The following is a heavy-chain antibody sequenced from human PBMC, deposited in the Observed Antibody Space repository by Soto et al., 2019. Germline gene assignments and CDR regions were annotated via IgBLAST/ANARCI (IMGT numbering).Heavy chain of an antibody. Sequence: QITLKESGPKLVKPTQTLTLTCTFSGFSLSTSGVGVGWIRQPPGKALEWLAIIYWDDDKRYSPSLKSRLTITKDTSKNRVVLTMTNMDPVDTATYYCAHVYGYYVVVGWFDPWGQGTLVTLSS. CDR2: IYWDDDK. CDR3: AHVYGYYVVVGWFDP. CDR1: GFSLSTSGVG. V-gene: IGHV2-5*02. J-gene: IGHJ5*02. D-gene: IGHD4-17*01.